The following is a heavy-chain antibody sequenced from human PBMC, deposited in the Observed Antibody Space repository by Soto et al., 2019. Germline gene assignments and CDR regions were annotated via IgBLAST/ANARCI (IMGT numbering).Heavy chain of an antibody. Sequence: GGSLRISFAASGFTFSSYSMNWVRQAPGKVLEWVSAISRSSSYIYYADSVKGRFTISGDNAKNSLYLQMNSLRAEDTAVYYCTRLTVWAPYGMDVWGQGTTDTDSS. J-gene: IGHJ6*02. D-gene: IGHD3-16*01. CDR1: GFTFSSYS. CDR2: ISRSSSYI. V-gene: IGHV3-21*01. CDR3: TRLTVWAPYGMDV.